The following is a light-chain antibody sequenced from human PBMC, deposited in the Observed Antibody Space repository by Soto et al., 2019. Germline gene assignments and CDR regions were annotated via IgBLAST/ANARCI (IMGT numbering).Light chain of an antibody. CDR2: GAS. CDR3: QHYNNWPLLT. CDR1: QSVSSN. Sequence: EIVMTQSPATLSVSPGERATLSCRASQSVSSNLAWYQQKPGQAPRLLIYGASTRATGIPARFSGSGSGTEFTLTISSLQSEDFAVYYCQHYNNWPLLTFGPGTKVDIK. J-gene: IGKJ3*01. V-gene: IGKV3D-15*01.